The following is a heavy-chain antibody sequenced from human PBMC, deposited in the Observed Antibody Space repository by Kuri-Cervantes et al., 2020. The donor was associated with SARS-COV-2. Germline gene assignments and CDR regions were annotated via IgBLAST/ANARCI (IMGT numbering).Heavy chain of an antibody. V-gene: IGHV1-24*01. CDR2: FDPDDGET. J-gene: IGHJ4*02. Sequence: ASVKVSCKVSGYTLTEFSMHWVRQAPGKGLEWMGGFDPDDGETIYAQKCQGRVTMTEDTSTDTAYMELSRLRSEDTAVYYCATSIYVWGSYRLAGFPDYWGQGTLVTVSS. CDR1: GYTLTEFS. CDR3: ATSIYVWGSYRLAGFPDY. D-gene: IGHD3-16*02.